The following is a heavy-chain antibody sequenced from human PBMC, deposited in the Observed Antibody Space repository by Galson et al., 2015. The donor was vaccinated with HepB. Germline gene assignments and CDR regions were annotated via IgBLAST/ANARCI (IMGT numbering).Heavy chain of an antibody. Sequence: SLRLSCAASGFTFSSYSMNWVRQAPGKGLEWVSSISSSSSYIYYADSVKGRFTISRDNAKNSLYLQMNSLRAEDTAVYYCARGRGELPGDIVVVPAAMPPLIDYWGQGTLVTVSS. CDR2: ISSSSSYI. CDR1: GFTFSSYS. J-gene: IGHJ4*02. V-gene: IGHV3-21*01. D-gene: IGHD2-2*01. CDR3: ARGRGELPGDIVVVPAAMPPLIDY.